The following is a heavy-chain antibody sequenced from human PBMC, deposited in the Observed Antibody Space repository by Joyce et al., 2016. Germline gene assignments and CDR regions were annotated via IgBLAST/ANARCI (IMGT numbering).Heavy chain of an antibody. Sequence: EVQLVQSGAEVKKPGESLKISCTGSGYTFTKFWIGWVGQRPGQGLGWMGVLCPGKADARYSPSFQGQVTFSADKSGSTAYLQWNRLRASDTAIYYCAGQTAMGWFFDLWGRGTLVTVSS. J-gene: IGHJ2*01. CDR1: GYTFTKFW. CDR2: LCPGKADA. V-gene: IGHV5-51*01. CDR3: AGQTAMGWFFDL. D-gene: IGHD2-21*02.